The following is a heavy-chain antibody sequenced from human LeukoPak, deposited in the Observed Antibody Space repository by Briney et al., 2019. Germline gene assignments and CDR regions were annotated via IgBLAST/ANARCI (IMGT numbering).Heavy chain of an antibody. CDR3: ARHPGRENTQFDY. CDR2: IYYTGCT. CDR1: GXSIRKYY. J-gene: IGHJ4*02. V-gene: IGHV4-59*12. D-gene: IGHD3-10*01. Sequence: SETLSLTCTVSGXSIRKYYWIWIRQPPGKGLEEIGYIYYTGCTNYNPSLQSRSTISIDTSKNQFSLKLRSVTAADTAVYYWARHPGRENTQFDYWGQGTLVTVSS.